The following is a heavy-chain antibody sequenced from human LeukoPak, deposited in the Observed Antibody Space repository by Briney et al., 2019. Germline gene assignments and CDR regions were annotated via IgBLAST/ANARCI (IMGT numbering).Heavy chain of an antibody. V-gene: IGHV3-48*04. CDR3: ARVGDTAMVTPFDY. CDR1: GFTFSSYS. Sequence: PGGSLRLSCVASGFTFSSYSMNWVRQAPGKGLEWVSYILSSGSSIYYADSVKGRFTISRDNAKNSLYLQMNSLRAEVTAVYYCARVGDTAMVTPFDYWGQGTLVTVSS. CDR2: ILSSGSSI. D-gene: IGHD5-18*01. J-gene: IGHJ4*02.